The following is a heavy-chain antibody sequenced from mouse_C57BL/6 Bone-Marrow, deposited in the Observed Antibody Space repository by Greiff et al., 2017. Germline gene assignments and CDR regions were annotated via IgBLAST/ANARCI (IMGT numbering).Heavy chain of an antibody. CDR3: ARDYYGSSCAY. J-gene: IGHJ3*01. D-gene: IGHD1-1*01. CDR1: GYTFTSYW. Sequence: VQLQQPGAELVKPGASVKLSCKASGYTFTSYWMQWVKQRPGQGLVWIGEIDPSDSYTNYNQKFKGKATLTVDTSSSTAYMQLSSLTSEDSAVYYCARDYYGSSCAYWGQGTLVTVSA. V-gene: IGHV1-50*01. CDR2: IDPSDSYT.